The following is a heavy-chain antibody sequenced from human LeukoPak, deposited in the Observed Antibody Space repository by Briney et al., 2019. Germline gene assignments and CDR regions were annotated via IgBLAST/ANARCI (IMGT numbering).Heavy chain of an antibody. CDR2: IDPSDSYT. CDR1: GYSFTSYW. J-gene: IGHJ5*02. CDR3: ARREGDWFDP. Sequence: GESLKISCTGSGYSFTSYWISWVRQMPGKGLAWMGRIDPSDSYTNYSPSFQGHVTISADKSISTAYLQWSSLKASDTAMYYCARREGDWFDPWGQGTLVTVSS. V-gene: IGHV5-10-1*01.